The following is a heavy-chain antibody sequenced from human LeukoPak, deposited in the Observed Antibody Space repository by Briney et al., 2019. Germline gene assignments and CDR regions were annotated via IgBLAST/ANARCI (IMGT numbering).Heavy chain of an antibody. CDR1: GGSISSYY. J-gene: IGHJ4*02. CDR3: ARVGSSGWYALYYFDY. D-gene: IGHD6-19*01. V-gene: IGHV4-59*01. CDR2: IYYSGST. Sequence: KPSETLSLTCTVSGGSISSYYWSWIRQPPGKGLEWIGYIYYSGSTNYNPSLKSRVTISVDTSKNQFSLKLSSVTAADTAVYYCARVGSSGWYALYYFDYWGQGTLVTVSS.